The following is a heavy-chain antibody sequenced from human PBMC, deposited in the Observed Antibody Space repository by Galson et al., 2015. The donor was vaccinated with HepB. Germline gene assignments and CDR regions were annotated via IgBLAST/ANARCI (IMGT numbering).Heavy chain of an antibody. J-gene: IGHJ6*02. D-gene: IGHD1-26*01. CDR3: ARAYSGTFYGMDV. V-gene: IGHV3-7*03. CDR1: GFAFNSFW. CDR2: VKQDGSET. Sequence: SLRLSCAASGFAFNSFWMTWVRQAPGKGLEWVANVKQDGSETYYVHSVKGRFTISRDNSNKSLYLQMSSLRAEDTALYYCARAYSGTFYGMDVWGQGTTVTVSS.